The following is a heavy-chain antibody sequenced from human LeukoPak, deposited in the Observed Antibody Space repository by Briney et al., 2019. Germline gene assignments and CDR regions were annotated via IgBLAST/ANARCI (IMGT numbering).Heavy chain of an antibody. Sequence: GGSLRLSCAASGFTFSSYSMNWFRKPPGKGLEWASSISSSSSYIYYADSVKGRFTISRDNAKNSLYLQMNSLRAEDTAVYYCAKPLPGSRGWFDPWGQGTLVTVSS. CDR2: ISSSSSYI. D-gene: IGHD3-10*01. CDR1: GFTFSSYS. J-gene: IGHJ5*02. V-gene: IGHV3-21*04. CDR3: AKPLPGSRGWFDP.